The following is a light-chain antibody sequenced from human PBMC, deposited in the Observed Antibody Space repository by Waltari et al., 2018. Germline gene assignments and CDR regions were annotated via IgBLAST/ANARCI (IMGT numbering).Light chain of an antibody. CDR2: GAA. CDR3: QQYGSSPET. V-gene: IGKV3-20*01. J-gene: IGKJ1*01. CDR1: QSVSGSY. Sequence: EIVLTQPPGTRSLSPGERATLSCRASQSVSGSYLAWNQQKPGQAPRLLIYGAANRATGMPDRISGSGSGTDFTLTISRLESEDFAVYYCQQYGSSPETFGPGTKVEAK.